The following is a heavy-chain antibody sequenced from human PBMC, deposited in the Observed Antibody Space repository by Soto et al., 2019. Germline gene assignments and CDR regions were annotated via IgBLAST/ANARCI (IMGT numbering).Heavy chain of an antibody. CDR3: ARGPYYYGSGIGAYYFDY. J-gene: IGHJ4*02. V-gene: IGHV4-34*01. D-gene: IGHD3-10*01. Sequence: QVQLQQWGAGLLKPSETLSLTCAVYGGSFSGYYWSWIRQPPGKGLEWIGEINHSGSTNYNPSLKSRVTISVDTSKNQFSLKLSSVTAADTAVYYCARGPYYYGSGIGAYYFDYWGQGTLVTVSS. CDR2: INHSGST. CDR1: GGSFSGYY.